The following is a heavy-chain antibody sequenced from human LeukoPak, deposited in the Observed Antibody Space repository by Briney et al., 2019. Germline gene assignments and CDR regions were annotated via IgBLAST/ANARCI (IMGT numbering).Heavy chain of an antibody. Sequence: PGGSLRLSCAASGFTFNNYWMSWVRQAPGKGLEWVANIKRDGSETYYVDSVKGRFTISTDNAKNSLYLQMNSLRAEDTAVYYCARDGLGRDGYNFSWDMGAFDIWGQGTMVTVSS. D-gene: IGHD5-24*01. V-gene: IGHV3-7*01. J-gene: IGHJ3*02. CDR1: GFTFNNYW. CDR3: ARDGLGRDGYNFSWDMGAFDI. CDR2: IKRDGSET.